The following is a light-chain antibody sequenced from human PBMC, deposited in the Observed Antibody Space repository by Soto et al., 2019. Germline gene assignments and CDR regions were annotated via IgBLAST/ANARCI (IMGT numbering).Light chain of an antibody. Sequence: QSALTQSPSASASLGASVRLTCTLSSGHSSYTIAWHQQQPEKGPRYLMNVNNDGSHSKGDGIPDRFSGSSSGAKRYLTISSLQSEDEANYYCQTWGTGIHVVCGGTKLTVL. CDR1: SGHSSYT. CDR3: QTWGTGIHV. J-gene: IGLJ2*01. V-gene: IGLV4-69*02. CDR2: VNNDGSH.